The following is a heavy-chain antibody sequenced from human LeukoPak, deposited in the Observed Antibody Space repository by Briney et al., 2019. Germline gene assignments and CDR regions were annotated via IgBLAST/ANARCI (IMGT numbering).Heavy chain of an antibody. Sequence: GGSLRLSCAASGFTFSSYAMSWVRQAPGKGLEWVSAISGSGGSTYYAGSVKGRFTISRDNSKNTLYLQMNSLRAEDTAVYYCAKSGGIDILTGYPIDYWGQGTLVTVSS. CDR3: AKSGGIDILTGYPIDY. J-gene: IGHJ4*02. D-gene: IGHD3-9*01. V-gene: IGHV3-23*01. CDR1: GFTFSSYA. CDR2: ISGSGGST.